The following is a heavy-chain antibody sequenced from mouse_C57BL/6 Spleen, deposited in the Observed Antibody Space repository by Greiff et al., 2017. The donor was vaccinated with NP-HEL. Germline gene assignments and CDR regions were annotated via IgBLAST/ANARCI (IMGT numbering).Heavy chain of an antibody. V-gene: IGHV5-16*01. Sequence: EVKVVESEGGLVQPGSSMKLSCTASGFTFSDYYMAWVRQVPEKGLEWVANINYDGSSTYYLDSLKSRFIISRDNAKNILYLQMSSLKSEDTATYYCAREETGYFDYWGQGTTLTVSS. D-gene: IGHD4-1*01. J-gene: IGHJ2*01. CDR2: INYDGSST. CDR3: AREETGYFDY. CDR1: GFTFSDYY.